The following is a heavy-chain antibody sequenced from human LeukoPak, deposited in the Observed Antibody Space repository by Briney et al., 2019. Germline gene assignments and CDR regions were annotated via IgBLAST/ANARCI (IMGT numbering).Heavy chain of an antibody. CDR3: ARGIIAAAGPFDP. J-gene: IGHJ5*02. CDR1: GGSFSGYY. CDR2: INHSGST. D-gene: IGHD6-13*01. Sequence: SETPSLTCAVYGGSFSGYYWSWIRQPPGKGLEWIGEINHSGSTNYNPSLKSRVTISVDTSKNQFSLKLSSVTAADTAVYYCARGIIAAAGPFDPWGQGTLVTVSS. V-gene: IGHV4-34*01.